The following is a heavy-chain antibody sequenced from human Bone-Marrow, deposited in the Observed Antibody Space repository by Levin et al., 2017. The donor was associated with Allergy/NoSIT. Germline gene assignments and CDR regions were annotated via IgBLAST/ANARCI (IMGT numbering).Heavy chain of an antibody. Sequence: KAGGSLRLSCAASGFTFSDYYMTWIRQTPGKGLEWLSYISGTDTTIYYADSVKGRFTISRDNAKNSLYLQMNSLRVEDTAMYFCARGGTYYDFWGGEYWGQGTLVTVSS. CDR1: GFTFSDYY. J-gene: IGHJ4*02. CDR2: ISGTDTTI. D-gene: IGHD3-3*01. V-gene: IGHV3-11*01. CDR3: ARGGTYYDFWGGEY.